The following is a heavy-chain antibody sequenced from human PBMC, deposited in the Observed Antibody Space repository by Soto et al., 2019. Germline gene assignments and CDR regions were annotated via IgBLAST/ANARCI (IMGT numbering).Heavy chain of an antibody. CDR2: IDYSGST. Sequence: NPSETLSLTCTVSGGSISTYYWNWIRQPPGKGLEWIGYIDYSGSTDYNPSLKSRVTISVDTSKNQFPLELNSVTAADTALYYCARARSPGTAYYYGMDVWGQGTTVTVSS. CDR1: GGSISTYY. D-gene: IGHD6-13*01. V-gene: IGHV4-59*01. CDR3: ARARSPGTAYYYGMDV. J-gene: IGHJ6*02.